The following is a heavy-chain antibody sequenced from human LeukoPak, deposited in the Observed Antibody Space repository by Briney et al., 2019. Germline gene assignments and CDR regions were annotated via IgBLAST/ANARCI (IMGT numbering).Heavy chain of an antibody. CDR2: IYHSGST. CDR3: ARGQPMIGPGAFDI. J-gene: IGHJ3*02. V-gene: IGHV4-39*07. Sequence: SETLSLTCTVSGGSISSSSYYWGWIRQTPGKGLEWIGSIYHSGSTYYNPSLKSRVTISVDTSKNQFSLKLSSVTAADTAVYYCARGQPMIGPGAFDIWGQGTMVTVSS. D-gene: IGHD3-22*01. CDR1: GGSISSSSYY.